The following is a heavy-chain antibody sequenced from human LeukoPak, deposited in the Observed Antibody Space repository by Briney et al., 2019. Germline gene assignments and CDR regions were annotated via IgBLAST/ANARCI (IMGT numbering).Heavy chain of an antibody. CDR1: GYTFTGYY. CDR2: INPNSGGT. J-gene: IGHJ4*02. Sequence: ASVKVSCKASGYTFTGYYMHWVRQAPGQGLEWMGWINPNSGGTNYAQKFQGRVTMTRDTSISTAYMELSRLRSDDTAVYYCAREGGYCSGGSCQDWGQGTLVTVSS. CDR3: AREGGYCSGGSCQD. V-gene: IGHV1-2*02. D-gene: IGHD2-15*01.